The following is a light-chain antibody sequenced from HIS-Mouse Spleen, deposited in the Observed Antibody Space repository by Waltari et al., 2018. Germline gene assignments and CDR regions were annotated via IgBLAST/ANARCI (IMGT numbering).Light chain of an antibody. CDR1: TSNIGRWFD. CDR3: QSYDSSLSGYV. CDR2: GNS. V-gene: IGLV1-40*01. J-gene: IGLJ1*01. Sequence: QTVLTQPPSLSGATGQRATTSCTGPTSNIGRWFDVTLYQQLPGIAPKILIYGNSNRPSGVPDRFSGSKSGTSASLAITGLQAEDEADYYCQSYDSSLSGYVFGTGTKVTVL.